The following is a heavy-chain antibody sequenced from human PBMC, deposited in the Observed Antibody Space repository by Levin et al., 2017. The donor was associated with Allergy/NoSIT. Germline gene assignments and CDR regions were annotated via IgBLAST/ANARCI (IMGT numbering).Heavy chain of an antibody. Sequence: GESLKISCTASGFTFGDYAMSWVRQAPGKGLEWVGFIRSKAYGRTSEYAASVKGRFSFSRDDSKSIAYLQMNSLKTEDTAVYFCTRVAAAADYYYYHMDIWGIGTTVTVSS. CDR1: GFTFGDYA. D-gene: IGHD6-13*01. V-gene: IGHV3-49*04. J-gene: IGHJ6*03. CDR3: TRVAAAADYYYYHMDI. CDR2: IRSKAYGRTS.